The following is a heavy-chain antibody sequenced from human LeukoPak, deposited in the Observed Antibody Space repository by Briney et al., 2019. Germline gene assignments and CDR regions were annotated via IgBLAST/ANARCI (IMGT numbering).Heavy chain of an antibody. Sequence: SETLSLTCTVSGGSISGYYWSWIRQPPGKGLEWIGYIYTSGTTNYNPSLKSRVTISVDTSKNQFSLKLSSVTAADTAVYYCARQRPRGWFDPWGQGTLLTVSS. J-gene: IGHJ5*02. V-gene: IGHV4-4*09. CDR3: ARQRPRGWFDP. CDR2: IYTSGTT. CDR1: GGSISGYY.